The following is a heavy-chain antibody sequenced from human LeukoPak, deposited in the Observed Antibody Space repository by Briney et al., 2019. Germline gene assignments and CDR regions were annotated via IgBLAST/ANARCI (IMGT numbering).Heavy chain of an antibody. D-gene: IGHD1-26*01. J-gene: IGHJ5*02. CDR3: ARGEGSYGYNWFDP. V-gene: IGHV4-39*01. CDR1: GGPISSSSYY. Sequence: PSETLSLTCTVSGGPISSSSYYWGWIRQPPGKGLEWIGSIYYSGSTYYNPSLKSRVTISVDTSKNQFSLKLSSVTAADTAVYFCARGEGSYGYNWFDPWGQGTPVTVSS. CDR2: IYYSGST.